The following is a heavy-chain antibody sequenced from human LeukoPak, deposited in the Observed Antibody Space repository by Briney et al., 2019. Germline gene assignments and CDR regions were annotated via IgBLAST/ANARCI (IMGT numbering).Heavy chain of an antibody. D-gene: IGHD2-2*01. J-gene: IGHJ4*02. Sequence: PGGSLRLSCAASGFTVSSNYMSLVRQAPGKGLEWLSVIYVGGSTFYADSVKGRFTISRDNSKNTLYLQMNSLRADDTAVYYCARDHRNAGVFDYWGQGTLVTVSS. CDR2: IYVGGST. CDR3: ARDHRNAGVFDY. V-gene: IGHV3-53*01. CDR1: GFTVSSNY.